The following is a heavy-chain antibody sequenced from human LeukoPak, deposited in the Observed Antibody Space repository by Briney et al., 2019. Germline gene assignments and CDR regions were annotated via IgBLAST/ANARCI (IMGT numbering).Heavy chain of an antibody. CDR2: VNLQGGT. Sequence: PSETLSLTCAVSGGSITQTNYRTWVRQPPGKGLEWIGEVNLQGGTNYNPSLLRRVAISVDTSANHVSLQMTSVTAADTAVYYYEREGGPYRPLDYSGQGTLVTVSS. CDR1: GGSITQTNY. J-gene: IGHJ4*02. CDR3: EREGGPYRPLDY. D-gene: IGHD3-16*02. V-gene: IGHV4-4*02.